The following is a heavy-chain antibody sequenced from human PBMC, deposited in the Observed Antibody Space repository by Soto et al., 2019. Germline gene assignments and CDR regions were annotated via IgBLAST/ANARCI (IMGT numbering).Heavy chain of an antibody. CDR1: GFTFSSYA. CDR3: AKVYYDSSGYYYGPFDY. Sequence: GGSLRLSCAASGFTFSSYAMSWVRQAPGKGLEWVSAISGSGGSTYYADSVKGRFTISRDNSKNTLYLQMNSLRAEDTAVYYCAKVYYDSSGYYYGPFDYCGQGTLVTVSS. V-gene: IGHV3-23*01. J-gene: IGHJ4*02. D-gene: IGHD3-22*01. CDR2: ISGSGGST.